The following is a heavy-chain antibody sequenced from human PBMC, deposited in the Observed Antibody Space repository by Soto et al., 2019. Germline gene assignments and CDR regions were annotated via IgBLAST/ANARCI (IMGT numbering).Heavy chain of an antibody. V-gene: IGHV3-7*02. CDR1: GFAFSNFW. CDR3: AKVRRWEDYFDY. D-gene: IGHD1-26*01. CDR2: IQQDGSEK. J-gene: IGHJ4*02. Sequence: GVSLRLSCAASGFAFSNFWMSWVRQVPGKGLQWVAIIQQDGSEKYYVDSVKGRFTISRDNTKNSLYLQMNSLRAEDTAVYYCAKVRRWEDYFDYWGQGTLVTVSS.